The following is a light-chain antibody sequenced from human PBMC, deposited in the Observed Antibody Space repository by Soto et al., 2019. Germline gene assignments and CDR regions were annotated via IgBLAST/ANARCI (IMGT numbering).Light chain of an antibody. Sequence: QSVLTQPPSASGTPGQRVTISCSGSSSNIGSHSVNWYQQLPGTAPKLLIFNNNQWPSGVPDRFSGSKSGTSASLAISGLQSEDEADYYCTTWDDSLEGPVFGGGTKLT. CDR2: NNN. V-gene: IGLV1-44*01. J-gene: IGLJ2*01. CDR3: TTWDDSLEGPV. CDR1: SSNIGSHS.